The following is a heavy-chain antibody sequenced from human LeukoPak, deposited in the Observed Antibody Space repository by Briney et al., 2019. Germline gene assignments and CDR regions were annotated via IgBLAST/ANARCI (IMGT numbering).Heavy chain of an antibody. D-gene: IGHD2-2*01. V-gene: IGHV1-69*06. CDR1: GGTFSSYA. CDR2: IIPIFGTA. CDR3: AQRGSSTSYYYYGMDV. J-gene: IGHJ6*02. Sequence: ASVKVSCKASGGTFSSYAISWVRQAPGQGLEWMGGIIPIFGTANYAQKFQGRVTITADKSTSTAYMELSSLRSEDTAVYYCAQRGSSTSYYYYGMDVWGQGTTVTVSS.